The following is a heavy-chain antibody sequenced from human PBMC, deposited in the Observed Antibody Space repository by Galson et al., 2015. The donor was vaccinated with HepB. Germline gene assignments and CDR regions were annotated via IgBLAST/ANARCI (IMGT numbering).Heavy chain of an antibody. Sequence: SLRLSCAASGFIFRNYFMHWVRQAPVKGLEYVSAISDDGGTTYYTDSVKGRFTISRDNSKNTLFLEMSSLRPEDTAVYYCVRSSRYYDYWGQGTLATVSS. CDR2: ISDDGGTT. D-gene: IGHD3-22*01. CDR3: VRSSRYYDY. V-gene: IGHV3-64D*06. J-gene: IGHJ4*02. CDR1: GFIFRNYF.